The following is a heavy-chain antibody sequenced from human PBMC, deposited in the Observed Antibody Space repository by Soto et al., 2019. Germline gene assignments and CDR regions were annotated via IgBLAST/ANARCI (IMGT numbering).Heavy chain of an antibody. J-gene: IGHJ3*01. CDR3: ASPVGVEQQLVHDAFDL. Sequence: QLQLQESGPGLVKPSETLSLTCTVSGGFISSSNCYWGWIRQPPGKGLEWIGSIYHSGSTYYNPSLKSRVTISVDTSRDQCSLKVNSVTAADTAVYYCASPVGVEQQLVHDAFDLWGQGTMVAVSS. D-gene: IGHD6-13*01. CDR2: IYHSGST. CDR1: GGFISSSNCY. V-gene: IGHV4-39*01.